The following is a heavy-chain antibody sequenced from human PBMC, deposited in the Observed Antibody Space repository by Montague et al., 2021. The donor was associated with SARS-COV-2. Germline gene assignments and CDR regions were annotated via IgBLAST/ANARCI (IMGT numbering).Heavy chain of an antibody. Sequence: PALVKPTQTLTLTCTFSGFSLSTSGVGVVWIRQPPGKALEWLAIIYWDDDRRYSPSLESGLTITKDTPKNQVVLTMSDMDPGDTATYYCVYSNKPRRSGSCCDCGGYCFDSWGQGALVTGSA. J-gene: IGHJ4*02. CDR3: VYSNKPRRSGSCCDCGGYCFDS. CDR1: GFSLSTSGVG. D-gene: IGHD2-21*01. CDR2: IYWDDDR. V-gene: IGHV2-5*02.